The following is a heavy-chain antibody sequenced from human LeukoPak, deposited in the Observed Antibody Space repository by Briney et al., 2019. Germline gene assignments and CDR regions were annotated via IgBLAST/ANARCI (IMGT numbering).Heavy chain of an antibody. J-gene: IGHJ3*02. V-gene: IGHV4-59*01. CDR2: IYYSGST. Sequence: PSETLSLTCTVSGGSISSDYWSWIRQPPGKGLEWIGYIYYSGSTTYNPSLKSRVTISLDTSKNQFSLKLSSVTVADTAVYYCARARRLTMIAVVPGAFDIWGQGTMVTVSA. CDR1: GGSISSDY. CDR3: ARARRLTMIAVVPGAFDI. D-gene: IGHD3-22*01.